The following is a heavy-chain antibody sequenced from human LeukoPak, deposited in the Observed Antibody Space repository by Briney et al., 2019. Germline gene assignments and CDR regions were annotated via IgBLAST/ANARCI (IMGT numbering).Heavy chain of an antibody. Sequence: GESLQISCKGSGSIFTSYLIGWVRQLPGKGLEWMGIIYPGDSDTRYSPSFQGQVTISADKSISTAYLQWSSLKASDTAMYYCARYGSGSYAENWFDPWGQGTLVTVSS. V-gene: IGHV5-51*01. CDR3: ARYGSGSYAENWFDP. J-gene: IGHJ5*02. D-gene: IGHD3-10*01. CDR2: IYPGDSDT. CDR1: GSIFTSYL.